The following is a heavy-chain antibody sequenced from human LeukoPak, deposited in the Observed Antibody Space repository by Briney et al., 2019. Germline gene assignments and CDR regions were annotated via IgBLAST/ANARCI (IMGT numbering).Heavy chain of an antibody. CDR2: ISYDGSNK. CDR1: GFTFSSYA. V-gene: IGHV3-30-3*01. D-gene: IGHD5-18*01. J-gene: IGHJ4*02. Sequence: PGGSLRLSCAASGFTFSSYAMHWVRQAPGKGLEWVAVISYDGSNKYYADSVKGRFTISRDNSKNTLYLQMNSPRAEDTAVYYCAREGYSYGLDYWGQGTLVTVSS. CDR3: AREGYSYGLDY.